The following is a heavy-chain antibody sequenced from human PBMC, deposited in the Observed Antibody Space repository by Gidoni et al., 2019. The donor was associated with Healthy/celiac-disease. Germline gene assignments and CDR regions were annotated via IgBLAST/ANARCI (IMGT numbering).Heavy chain of an antibody. CDR1: GFPFDDYA. D-gene: IGHD6-6*01. V-gene: IGHV3-9*01. CDR3: AKDIDSSSMGIDY. CDR2: ISWNSGSI. Sequence: EVQLVESGGGWVQPGRSLRLSCAASGFPFDDYAMPWVRQAPGKCLEWVSGISWNSGSIGYADSVKGRFTISRDNAKNSLYLQMNSLRAEDTALYYCAKDIDSSSMGIDYWGQGTLVTVSS. J-gene: IGHJ4*02.